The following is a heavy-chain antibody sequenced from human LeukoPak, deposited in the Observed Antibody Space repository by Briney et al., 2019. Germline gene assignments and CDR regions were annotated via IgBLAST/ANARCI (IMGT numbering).Heavy chain of an antibody. CDR3: ARDVVAATYNWFDP. D-gene: IGHD2-15*01. J-gene: IGHJ5*02. CDR2: ISAYNGNT. V-gene: IGHV1-18*01. Sequence: ASVKVSCKASGYTFTSYGISWVRQAPGQGLEWMGWISAYNGNTNYAQRLQGRVTMTTDTSTSTAYMELRSLRSDDTAVYYCARDVVAATYNWFDPWGQGTLVTVSS. CDR1: GYTFTSYG.